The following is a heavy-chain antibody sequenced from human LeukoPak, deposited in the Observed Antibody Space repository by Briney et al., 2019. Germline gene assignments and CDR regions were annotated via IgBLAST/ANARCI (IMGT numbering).Heavy chain of an antibody. CDR1: GFTFSSYA. J-gene: IGHJ4*02. D-gene: IGHD1-26*01. V-gene: IGHV3-30-3*01. CDR3: ARDLNSGSYFDY. Sequence: PGRSLRLSCAASGFTFSSYAMHWVRQAPGKGLEWVAVISYGGSNKYYADSVKGRFTISRDNSKNTLYLQMNSLRAEDTAVYYCARDLNSGSYFDYWGQGTLVTVSS. CDR2: ISYGGSNK.